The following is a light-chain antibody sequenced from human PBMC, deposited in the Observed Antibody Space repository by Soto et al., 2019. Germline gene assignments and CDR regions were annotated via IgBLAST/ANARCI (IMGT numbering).Light chain of an antibody. J-gene: IGKJ1*01. CDR1: QSVNSN. V-gene: IGKV3-15*01. Sequence: VMTQSPATLSVSPGEIATLSCRASQSVNSNLAWYQQKPGQAPRLLIFGASTRATGIPARFSGSGSGTKVTLAISSLQYEDLAVYYRQHYNNWPPFTFGQGTKVEI. CDR3: QHYNNWPPFT. CDR2: GAS.